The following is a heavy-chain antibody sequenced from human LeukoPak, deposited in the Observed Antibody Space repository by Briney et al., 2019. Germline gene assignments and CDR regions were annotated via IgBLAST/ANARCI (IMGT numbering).Heavy chain of an antibody. V-gene: IGHV3-48*03. CDR1: GFTFSSYE. D-gene: IGHD3-3*01. CDR2: ISSSGSTI. J-gene: IGHJ4*02. Sequence: PGGSLRLSCAASGFTFSSYEMNWVRQAPGKGLEWVSYISSSGSTIYYADSVKGRFTISRDNAKNSLYLQMNSLRAEDTAVYYCARGDPIYDFWSGGDYWGQGSLVIVSS. CDR3: ARGDPIYDFWSGGDY.